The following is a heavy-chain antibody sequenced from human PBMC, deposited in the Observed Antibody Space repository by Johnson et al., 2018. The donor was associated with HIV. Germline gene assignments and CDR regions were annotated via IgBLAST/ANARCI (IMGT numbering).Heavy chain of an antibody. Sequence: VQLVESGGGLIQPGGSLRLSCAASGLTVSSSYMSWVRQAPGKGLAWVSVIYSGGGPYYVDSVKGRFTISRDNSENTLYVQMTNLRAEDTAVYYCARVSYDGILKTVGAFDIWGQGTMVTVSS. CDR2: IYSGGGP. CDR1: GLTVSSSY. J-gene: IGHJ3*02. D-gene: IGHD3-16*01. V-gene: IGHV3-53*01. CDR3: ARVSYDGILKTVGAFDI.